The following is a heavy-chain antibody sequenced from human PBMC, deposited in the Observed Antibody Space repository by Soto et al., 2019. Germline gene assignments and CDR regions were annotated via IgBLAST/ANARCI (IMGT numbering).Heavy chain of an antibody. CDR3: ARDEGRITIFGVVWGSYGMDV. Sequence: GGSLRLSCAASGFTFSSYAMHWVRQAPGKGLEWVAVISYDGSNKYYADPVKGRFTISRDNSKNTLYLQMNSLRAEDTAVYYCARDEGRITIFGVVWGSYGMDVWGQGTTVTVSS. D-gene: IGHD3-3*01. CDR2: ISYDGSNK. CDR1: GFTFSSYA. V-gene: IGHV3-30-3*01. J-gene: IGHJ6*02.